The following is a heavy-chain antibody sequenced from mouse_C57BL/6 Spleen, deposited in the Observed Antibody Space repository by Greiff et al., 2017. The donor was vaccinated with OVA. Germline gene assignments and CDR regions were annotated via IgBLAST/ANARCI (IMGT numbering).Heavy chain of an antibody. CDR2: IRTGGGT. V-gene: IGHV2-9-1*01. J-gene: IGHJ1*03. D-gene: IGHD1-1*01. CDR1: GFSLTSYA. CDR3: ARKGDYYGSSDWYFDV. Sequence: QVQLKQSGPGLVAPSQSLSITCTVSGFSLTSYAISWVRQPPGKGLEWLGVIRTGGGTNYNSALKSRLSISKDNSKSQVFLKMNSLQTDDTARYYCARKGDYYGSSDWYFDVWGTGTTVTVSS.